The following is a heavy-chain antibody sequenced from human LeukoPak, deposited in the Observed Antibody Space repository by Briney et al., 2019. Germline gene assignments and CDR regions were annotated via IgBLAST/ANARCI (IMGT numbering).Heavy chain of an antibody. Sequence: PGGSLRLSCAAPGFTFNTYAMSWVRQAPGKGLEWVSGVSGSGGNTYYTDSVKGRFTISRDNSKNTLYLEMNSLRAEDTAVYYCARDRCGDICFYGLDVWGQGTTVSVSS. V-gene: IGHV3-23*01. CDR1: GFTFNTYA. J-gene: IGHJ6*02. D-gene: IGHD2-21*01. CDR3: ARDRCGDICFYGLDV. CDR2: VSGSGGNT.